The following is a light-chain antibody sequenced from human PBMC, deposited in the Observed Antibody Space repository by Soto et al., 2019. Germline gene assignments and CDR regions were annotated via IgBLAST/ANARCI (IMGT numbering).Light chain of an antibody. J-gene: IGLJ3*02. Sequence: QSVLTQPRSVSGSPGQSVTISCTGTNSYIGNYNYVSWYQQHPGKAPKVMIYDVSKRPSGVPDRFSGSKSGNTASLTISGLQDVDEADYYCCSYPGSHTWVFGGGTKLTVL. V-gene: IGLV2-11*01. CDR3: CSYPGSHTWV. CDR1: NSYIGNYNY. CDR2: DVS.